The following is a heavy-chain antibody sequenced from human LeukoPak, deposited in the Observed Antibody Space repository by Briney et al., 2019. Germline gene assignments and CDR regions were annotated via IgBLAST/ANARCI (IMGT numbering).Heavy chain of an antibody. CDR1: GFTFSSYS. Sequence: GGSLRLSCAVSGFTFSSYSMNWVRQAPGKGLEWVSYINSISSTLHYADSVKGRFTISRDNAKNSLYLQMNSLRAEDTAVYYCARGRPNWYFDLWGRGTLVTVSS. CDR2: INSISSTL. CDR3: ARGRPNWYFDL. J-gene: IGHJ2*01. V-gene: IGHV3-48*04.